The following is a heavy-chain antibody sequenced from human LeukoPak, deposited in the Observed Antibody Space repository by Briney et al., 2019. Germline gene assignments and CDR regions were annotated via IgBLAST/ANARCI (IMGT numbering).Heavy chain of an antibody. V-gene: IGHV1-18*01. Sequence: ASVKVSCKASGYTFTSYGISWVRQAPGQGLEWMGWISAYNGNTNYAQKLQGRVTMTTDTSTSTAYMELRSLRSDDTAVYYCARDLGPGSYVGKVFDYWGQGTLVTVSS. D-gene: IGHD2-15*01. CDR1: GYTFTSYG. CDR2: ISAYNGNT. CDR3: ARDLGPGSYVGKVFDY. J-gene: IGHJ4*02.